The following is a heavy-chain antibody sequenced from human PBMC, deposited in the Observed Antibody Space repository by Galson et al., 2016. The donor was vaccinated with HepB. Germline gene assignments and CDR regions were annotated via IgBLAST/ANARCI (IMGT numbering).Heavy chain of an antibody. CDR2: INPNSGGT. CDR1: GYTFIGYY. Sequence: SVKVSCKASGYTFIGYYIHWVRQVPGLGLEWMGWINPNSGGTTYSQKFQGWVTMTRDTSISTAYMELSRLRSDDTAVYYCARDEYGTTSGMDVWGQGTTVTVPS. D-gene: IGHD4-17*01. CDR3: ARDEYGTTSGMDV. V-gene: IGHV1-2*04. J-gene: IGHJ6*02.